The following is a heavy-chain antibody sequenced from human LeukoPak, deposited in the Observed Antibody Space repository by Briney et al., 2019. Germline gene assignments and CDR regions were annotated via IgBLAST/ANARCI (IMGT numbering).Heavy chain of an antibody. V-gene: IGHV4-4*08. CDR3: ARGDGWNLDAFDI. CDR1: GGTISSYY. D-gene: IGHD1-1*01. CDR2: IYNSGST. Sequence: PSETLSLTCTVSGGTISSYYWSWIRQPPGKGLEWIGYIYNSGSTNANPSLKSRVTITVDTSKNQFLLKLSSVTAADTAVYYCARGDGWNLDAFDIWGQGTMVTVSS. J-gene: IGHJ3*02.